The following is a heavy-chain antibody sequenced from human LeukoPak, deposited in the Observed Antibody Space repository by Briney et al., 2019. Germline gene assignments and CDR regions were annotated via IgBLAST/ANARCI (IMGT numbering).Heavy chain of an antibody. Sequence: SETLSLTCAVYGGSFSGYYWSWIRQPPGKGLEWIGEINLSGSTNYNPSLKSRVTISVDTSKNQFSLKLSSVTAADTAVYYCARGLILDSSGWEPDYWGQGTLVTVSS. CDR3: ARGLILDSSGWEPDY. V-gene: IGHV4-34*01. D-gene: IGHD6-19*01. J-gene: IGHJ4*02. CDR1: GGSFSGYY. CDR2: INLSGST.